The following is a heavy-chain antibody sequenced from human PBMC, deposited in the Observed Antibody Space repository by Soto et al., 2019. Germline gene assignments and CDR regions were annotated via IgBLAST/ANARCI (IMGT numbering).Heavy chain of an antibody. V-gene: IGHV1-8*01. CDR3: VRLFYYGEGSWVE. D-gene: IGHD3-10*01. CDR2: VNPNNGHT. J-gene: IGHJ4*02. Sequence: QVQLVQSGAEVKKPGASVKVSCKASGYTFTSYDINWVRQATGQGLEWMGWVNPNNGHTGYAQKFQGRVTMTRNTSISTAYMELDSLRSEDTAVYYCVRLFYYGEGSWVEWGQGTLVTVSS. CDR1: GYTFTSYD.